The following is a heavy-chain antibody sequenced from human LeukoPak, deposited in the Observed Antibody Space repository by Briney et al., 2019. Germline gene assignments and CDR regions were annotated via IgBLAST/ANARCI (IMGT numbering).Heavy chain of an antibody. D-gene: IGHD2-2*01. CDR2: INPNDGET. CDR1: GYTFTDYY. J-gene: IGHJ4*02. V-gene: IGHV1-2*02. CDR3: ARANFLYCSSSTCLFDY. Sequence: SVKDSCKASGYTFTDYYMHWVRQAPGQGFEWMGWINPNDGETNYAQKFQGRVIMTRDTSISTAHMEVSRLRSDDTAVYYCARANFLYCSSSTCLFDYWGQGTLVTVSS.